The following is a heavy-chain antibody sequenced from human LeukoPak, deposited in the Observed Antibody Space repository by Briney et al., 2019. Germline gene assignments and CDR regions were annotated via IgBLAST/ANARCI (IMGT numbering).Heavy chain of an antibody. CDR3: AKNLDIVVVTAHPASNWFDP. Sequence: GGSLRLSCAASGFTFSSYAMHWVRQAPGKGLEWVALISYDGSNKYYADSVKGRFTISRDNSKNTLYLQMNSLRAEDTAVYYCAKNLDIVVVTAHPASNWFDPWGQGTLVTVSS. V-gene: IGHV3-30-3*02. CDR2: ISYDGSNK. J-gene: IGHJ5*02. CDR1: GFTFSSYA. D-gene: IGHD2-21*02.